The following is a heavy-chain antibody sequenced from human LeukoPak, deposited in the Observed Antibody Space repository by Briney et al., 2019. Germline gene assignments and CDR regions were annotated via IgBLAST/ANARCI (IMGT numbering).Heavy chain of an antibody. V-gene: IGHV3-7*01. CDR3: ARDLSGVTGYTYGRGIDY. CDR2: IKKDGSEK. J-gene: IGHJ4*02. D-gene: IGHD5-18*01. Sequence: GGSLRHSCAASGFTFSSYWMSWVRQAPGKGLEWVANIKKDGSEKYYVDSVKGRFTISRDNAKTSLYLQMNSLRAEDTAVYYCARDLSGVTGYTYGRGIDYWGQGTPGHRLL. CDR1: GFTFSSYW.